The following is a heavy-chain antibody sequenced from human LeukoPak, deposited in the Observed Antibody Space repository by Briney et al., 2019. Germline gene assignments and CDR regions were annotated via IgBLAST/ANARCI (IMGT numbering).Heavy chain of an antibody. Sequence: GGSQRLSYAPSGLHVSSNYMRWLRQAPGKGLEWVSIIYNGCSTYYADSVKGRFTISRDNSKNTLYLQMNSLRAEDTAVYYCASGSGIYRTPYHYMDVWGKGTTVTVSS. CDR3: ASGSGIYRTPYHYMDV. D-gene: IGHD3-10*01. CDR1: GLHVSSNY. CDR2: IYNGCST. J-gene: IGHJ6*03. V-gene: IGHV3-53*01.